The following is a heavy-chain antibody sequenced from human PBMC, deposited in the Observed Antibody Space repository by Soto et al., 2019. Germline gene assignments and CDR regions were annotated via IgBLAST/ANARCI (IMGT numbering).Heavy chain of an antibody. V-gene: IGHV1-3*01. D-gene: IGHD2-15*01. CDR3: ARGDKLNTPQSSFPISKETPYYSFYSRDF. Sequence: GASVKVSCKASGYTFTSYAMHWVRQAPGQRLEWMGWINAGNGNTKYSQKFQGRVTITRDTSASTAYMELSSLRSEDTAVYYCARGDKLNTPQSSFPISKETPYYSFYSRDFWGKGTTVTVSS. CDR1: GYTFTSYA. CDR2: INAGNGNT. J-gene: IGHJ6*03.